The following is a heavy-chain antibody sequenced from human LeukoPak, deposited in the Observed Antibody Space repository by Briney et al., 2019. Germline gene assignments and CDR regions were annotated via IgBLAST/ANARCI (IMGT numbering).Heavy chain of an antibody. V-gene: IGHV3-23*01. D-gene: IGHD1-1*01. J-gene: IGHJ4*02. CDR1: GFTFSNYA. CDR2: ISNSGDAT. Sequence: GGSLRLSCAASGFTFSNYAMSWVRQAPGKGLEWVSTISNSGDATYYADSVKGRFTISRDNSKNTLYLQMNSLRAEDTAVYYCARDPLGTRPGFDYWGQGTLVTVSS. CDR3: ARDPLGTRPGFDY.